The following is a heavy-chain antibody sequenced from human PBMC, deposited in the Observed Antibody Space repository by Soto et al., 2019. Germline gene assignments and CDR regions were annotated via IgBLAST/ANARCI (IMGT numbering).Heavy chain of an antibody. Sequence: EVQVVESGGGLVQPGGSLRLSCAASGFTFSTYSMNWVRQAPGKGLEWVSYISSTGNTIYYPDSVKGRFTISRDTAKKSLYLQMNSLRAEDTAVYYCARSGYFDCWGQGTLVTVSS. CDR1: GFTFSTYS. J-gene: IGHJ4*02. D-gene: IGHD2-8*02. V-gene: IGHV3-48*01. CDR2: ISSTGNTI. CDR3: ARSGYFDC.